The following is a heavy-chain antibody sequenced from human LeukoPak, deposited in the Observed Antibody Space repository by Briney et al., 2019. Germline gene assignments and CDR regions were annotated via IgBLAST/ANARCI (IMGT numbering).Heavy chain of an antibody. CDR2: IYDNVNT. V-gene: IGHV4-59*01. CDR3: ARGRITIFGVLTPHFDY. J-gene: IGHJ4*02. Sequence: PSETLSLTCTISRGSINSYYWTWTRQPPGKGLEWVGYIYDNVNTNYNPSLKSRVTISVDTSKNQFSLKLSSVTAADTAVYYCARGRITIFGVLTPHFDYWGQGTLVTVAS. CDR1: RGSINSYY. D-gene: IGHD3-3*01.